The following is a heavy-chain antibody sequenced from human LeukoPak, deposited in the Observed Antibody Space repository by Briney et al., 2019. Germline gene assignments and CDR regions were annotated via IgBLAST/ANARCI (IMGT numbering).Heavy chain of an antibody. D-gene: IGHD3-16*01. Sequence: GSLRLSCAASGFTFSNAWMSWIRQPAGKGLEWIGRIYTSGSTNYNPSLKSRVTISVDTSKNQFSLKLSSVTATDTAVYFCAREPYYDSDKYWEYFDLWGRGTLVTVSS. CDR1: GFTFSNAW. CDR3: AREPYYDSDKYWEYFDL. J-gene: IGHJ2*01. V-gene: IGHV4-4*07. CDR2: IYTSGST.